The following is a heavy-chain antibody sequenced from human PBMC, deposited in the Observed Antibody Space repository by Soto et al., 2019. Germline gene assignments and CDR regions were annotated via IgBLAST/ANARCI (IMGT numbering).Heavy chain of an antibody. CDR1: GFTFSNYS. V-gene: IGHV3-48*02. D-gene: IGHD2-8*01. Sequence: PGGSLRLSCAASGFTFSNYSMNWVRQAPGKGLEWVSYISSSRRTIHYADSVKGRFTVSRDNAKNSLYLQMNSLRDEDTAVYYCARDTGGLMVHDDAFDIWGQGTMVTVSS. J-gene: IGHJ3*02. CDR2: ISSSRRTI. CDR3: ARDTGGLMVHDDAFDI.